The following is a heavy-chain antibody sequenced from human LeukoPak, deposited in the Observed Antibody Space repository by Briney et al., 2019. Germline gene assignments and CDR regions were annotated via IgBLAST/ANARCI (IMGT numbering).Heavy chain of an antibody. CDR2: INPNTGDT. CDR3: VRSGDGYKYNY. D-gene: IGHD5-24*01. Sequence: ASVKVSCKASGYTFTCYYLHWVRQAPGQGLEWMGWINPNTGDTKYSQTFQASVTMTRDTSISTAYLELNRLRYDDTAVYYCVRSGDGYKYNYWGQGTLVTVSS. J-gene: IGHJ4*02. V-gene: IGHV1-2*02. CDR1: GYTFTCYY.